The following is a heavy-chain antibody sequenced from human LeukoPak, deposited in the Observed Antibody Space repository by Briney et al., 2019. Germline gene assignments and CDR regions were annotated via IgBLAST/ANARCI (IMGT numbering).Heavy chain of an antibody. CDR2: INHSGSA. Sequence: PSETLSLTCGVYGGSFSAYRWNWIRQPPGKDLEWVGKINHSGSAKYHPSFKSRVTISVDTSKNQVSLSLNSVTAADTAVYYCAGGPRESFYNWFDPWGQGTPVTVSS. CDR1: GGSFSAYR. V-gene: IGHV4-34*01. CDR3: AGGPRESFYNWFDP. J-gene: IGHJ5*02. D-gene: IGHD3-16*02.